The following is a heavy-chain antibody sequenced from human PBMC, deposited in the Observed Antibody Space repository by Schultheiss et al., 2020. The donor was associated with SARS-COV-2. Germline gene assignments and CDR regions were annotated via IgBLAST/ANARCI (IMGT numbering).Heavy chain of an antibody. CDR2: ISDTGGRT. V-gene: IGHV3-23*01. CDR3: AKRGDSTGSRGGPLDY. Sequence: GGSLRLSCAASGFSFSSYVMTWVRQAPGTGLEWVSGISDTGGRTFYADSVKGRFTISRDNSKNTLYLQMNSLRAEDSAVYYCAKRGDSTGSRGGPLDYWGQGSLVTVSS. D-gene: IGHD3-22*01. J-gene: IGHJ4*02. CDR1: GFSFSSYV.